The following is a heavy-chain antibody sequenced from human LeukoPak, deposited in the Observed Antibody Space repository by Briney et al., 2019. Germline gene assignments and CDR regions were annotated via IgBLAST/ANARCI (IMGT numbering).Heavy chain of an antibody. CDR3: ARVGPYCSGGSCYDY. J-gene: IGHJ4*02. CDR1: GFAVSDYW. CDR2: INSDGSST. Sequence: PGGSLRLSCAASGFAVSDYWMHWVRQAPGKGLVWVSRINSDGSSTSYADSVKGRFTISRDNAKNTLYLQMNSLRAEDTAVYYCARVGPYCSGGSCYDYWGQGTLVTVSS. V-gene: IGHV3-74*01. D-gene: IGHD2-15*01.